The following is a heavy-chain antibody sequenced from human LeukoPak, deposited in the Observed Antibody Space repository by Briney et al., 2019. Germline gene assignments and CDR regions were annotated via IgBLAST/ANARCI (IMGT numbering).Heavy chain of an antibody. CDR3: ARDPPSIAAAGPYYYYYGMDV. D-gene: IGHD6-13*01. J-gene: IGHJ6*02. V-gene: IGHV1-69*01. CDR2: IIPIFGTA. CDR1: GGTFSSYA. Sequence: GSSVKVSCKASGGTFSSYAISWVRQAPGQGLEWMGGIIPIFGTANYAQKFQGRVTITADESTSTAYMELSSLRSEDTAVYYCARDPPSIAAAGPYYYYYGMDVWGQGTTVTVSS.